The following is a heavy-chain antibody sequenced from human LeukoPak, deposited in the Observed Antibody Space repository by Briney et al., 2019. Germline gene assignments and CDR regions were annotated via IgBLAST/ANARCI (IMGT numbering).Heavy chain of an antibody. V-gene: IGHV3-7*01. CDR2: IKEDGSER. J-gene: IGHJ3*02. D-gene: IGHD3-22*01. Sequence: GGSLRLSCAASGFMFSAYEMSWVRQAPGKGLEWVADIKEDGSERSYVDSVKGRFTISRDNAKNSLYLQMNSLRAEDTAVYYCARDGYYDSSGHDAFDIWGQGTMVTVSS. CDR3: ARDGYYDSSGHDAFDI. CDR1: GFMFSAYE.